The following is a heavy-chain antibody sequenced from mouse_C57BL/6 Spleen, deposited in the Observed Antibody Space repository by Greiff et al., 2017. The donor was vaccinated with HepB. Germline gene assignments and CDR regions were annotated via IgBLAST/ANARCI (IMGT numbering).Heavy chain of an antibody. J-gene: IGHJ2*01. CDR1: GYTFTSYG. CDR3: ARRRDYYGSSLYCDY. CDR2: IYPRRGNT. V-gene: IGHV1-81*01. D-gene: IGHD1-1*01. Sequence: QVQLKQSGAELARPGASVKLSCKASGYTFTSYGISWVKQRTGQGLEWIGEIYPRRGNTYYNEKFKGKATLTADKSSSTAYMELRSLTSEDSAVYFCARRRDYYGSSLYCDYWGQGTTLTVSS.